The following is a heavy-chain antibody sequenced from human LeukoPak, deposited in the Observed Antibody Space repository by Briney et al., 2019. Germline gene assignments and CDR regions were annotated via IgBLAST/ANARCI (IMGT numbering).Heavy chain of an antibody. CDR2: INPNSGGT. CDR3: ARGGVLLWFGELRNPFDY. D-gene: IGHD3-10*01. J-gene: IGHJ4*02. V-gene: IGHV1-2*04. CDR1: GYTFTGYY. Sequence: ASVTVSCKASGYTFTGYYMHWVRQAPGQGPEWMGWINPNSGGTNYAQKFQGWVTMTRDTSISTAYMELSRLRSDDTAVYYCARGGVLLWFGELRNPFDYWGQGTLVTVSS.